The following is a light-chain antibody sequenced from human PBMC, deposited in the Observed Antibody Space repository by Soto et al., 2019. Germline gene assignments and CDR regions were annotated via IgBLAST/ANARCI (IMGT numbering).Light chain of an antibody. J-gene: IGKJ5*01. CDR2: DAS. CDR3: QQYNTYST. Sequence: DLPMTQSPSTLSASVGDRVNITGRASQSISRWLAWYQQKPGKAPQALIYDASSLKSGVPSRFSGNGSGTEFTLTISSLKPDDFATYYCQQYNTYSTFGQGTRVEIK. V-gene: IGKV1-5*01. CDR1: QSISRW.